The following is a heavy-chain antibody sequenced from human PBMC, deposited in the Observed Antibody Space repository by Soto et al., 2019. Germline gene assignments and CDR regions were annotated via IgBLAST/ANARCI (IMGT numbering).Heavy chain of an antibody. J-gene: IGHJ5*02. D-gene: IGHD1-1*01. CDR2: ISSSSSTI. V-gene: IGHV3-48*01. CDR3: ARHPERIAQIGWFDP. CDR1: GFTFSSYS. Sequence: GDSLRLSCAASGFTFSSYSMNCVSQAPGKELEWVSYISSSSSTIYYADSVKGRFTISRDNAKNSLYLQMNSLRAEDTAVYYCARHPERIAQIGWFDPWGQGT.